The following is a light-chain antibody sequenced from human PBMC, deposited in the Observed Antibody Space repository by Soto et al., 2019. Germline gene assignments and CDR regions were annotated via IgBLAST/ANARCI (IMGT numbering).Light chain of an antibody. J-gene: IGKJ1*01. Sequence: EIVMTQSPATLSVSPGERATLSCRASQSVSSNLAWYQQIPGQAPRLLIYGASTRATGIPARFSGSGSGTEFTLTISSLQSEDFAVYYCQQYNNWPLRTFGQGTKVEIK. CDR3: QQYNNWPLRT. CDR1: QSVSSN. V-gene: IGKV3-15*01. CDR2: GAS.